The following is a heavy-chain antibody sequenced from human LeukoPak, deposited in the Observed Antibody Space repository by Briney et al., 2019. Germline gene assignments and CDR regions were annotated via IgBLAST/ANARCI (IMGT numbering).Heavy chain of an antibody. Sequence: ASVKVSCTASGGTFSSYAISWVRQSTGQGLEWMGGIIPIFGTANYAQKFQGRVTITADESTSTAYMELSSLRSEDTAVYYCARDALVRYFDWLNSEYYFDYWGQGTLVTVSS. CDR2: IIPIFGTA. CDR1: GGTFSSYA. CDR3: ARDALVRYFDWLNSEYYFDY. D-gene: IGHD3-9*01. V-gene: IGHV1-69*13. J-gene: IGHJ4*02.